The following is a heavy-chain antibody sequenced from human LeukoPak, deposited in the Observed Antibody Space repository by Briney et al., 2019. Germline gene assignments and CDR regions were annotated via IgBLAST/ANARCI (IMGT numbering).Heavy chain of an antibody. D-gene: IGHD5-18*01. Sequence: PGGSLRLSCAASGFTFSSYSMNWVRQAPGKGLEWVSSISSSSSYIYYADSVKGRFTISRGNAKNSLYLQMNSLRAEDTAVYYCARDVGARGYSYGYDLDDYWGQGTLVTVSS. J-gene: IGHJ4*02. V-gene: IGHV3-21*01. CDR3: ARDVGARGYSYGYDLDDY. CDR1: GFTFSSYS. CDR2: ISSSSSYI.